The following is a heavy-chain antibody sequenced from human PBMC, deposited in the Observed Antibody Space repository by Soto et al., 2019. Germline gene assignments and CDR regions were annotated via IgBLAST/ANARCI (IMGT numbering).Heavy chain of an antibody. V-gene: IGHV1-18*04. CDR1: GYTFTSYG. CDR2: ISVYTGNT. CDR3: ARDRCTTDKCYTHYFAV. J-gene: IGHJ6*02. D-gene: IGHD2-8*01. Sequence: QVQLVQSGGEVTKPGASVKVSCTSSGYTFTSYGVSWVRQAPGQGLEWLGWISVYTGNTKQAQKFQDRVTLTTEASTCTASMNLRSLRSYDSAVYYCARDRCTTDKCYTHYFAVWGQGTTVTVSS.